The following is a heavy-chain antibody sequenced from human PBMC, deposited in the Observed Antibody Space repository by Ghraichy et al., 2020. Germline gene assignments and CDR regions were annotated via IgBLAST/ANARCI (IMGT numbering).Heavy chain of an antibody. CDR1: GFTFSSYS. V-gene: IGHV3-21*01. CDR2: ISSSSSYI. D-gene: IGHD4-17*01. J-gene: IGHJ4*02. CDR3: ARGVDYGDYRVDY. Sequence: GESLNISCAASGFTFSSYSMNWVRQAPGKGLEWVSSISSSSSYIYYADSVKGRFTISRDNAKNSLYLQMNSLRAEDTAVYYCARGVDYGDYRVDYWGQGPLVTVSS.